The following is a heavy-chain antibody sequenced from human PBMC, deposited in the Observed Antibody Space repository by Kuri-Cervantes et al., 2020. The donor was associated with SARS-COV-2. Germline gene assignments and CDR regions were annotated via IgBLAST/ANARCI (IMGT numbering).Heavy chain of an antibody. CDR3: AKDKGSPRGWGTMIKGYFDY. D-gene: IGHD3-22*01. Sequence: GESLKISCAASGFSFNNYAMNWVRQAPGKGLEWVSTISGTGGSTYYADSVKGRFTISRDKSGNTLYLQMSSLSAEDTAIYYCAKDKGSPRGWGTMIKGYFDYCGQGTLVTVSS. J-gene: IGHJ4*02. V-gene: IGHV3-23*01. CDR1: GFSFNNYA. CDR2: ISGTGGST.